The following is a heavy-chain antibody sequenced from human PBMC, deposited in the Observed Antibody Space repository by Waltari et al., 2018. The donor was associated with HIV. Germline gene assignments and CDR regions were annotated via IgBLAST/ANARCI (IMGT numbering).Heavy chain of an antibody. D-gene: IGHD2-15*01. V-gene: IGHV1-18*04. CDR3: AREGFCRGGSCYSGAVDI. CDR1: GYPFTQYG. Sequence: QVQLVQSGTEVKKPGAPVKVSCKASGYPFTQYGISWVRQAPGQGLEWMGWTSTYNLNTNYAQKFQGRITLTRDTSTSTVYMELMSLTSDDTAVYYCAREGFCRGGSCYSGAVDIWGQGTLVTVSS. J-gene: IGHJ3*02. CDR2: TSTYNLNT.